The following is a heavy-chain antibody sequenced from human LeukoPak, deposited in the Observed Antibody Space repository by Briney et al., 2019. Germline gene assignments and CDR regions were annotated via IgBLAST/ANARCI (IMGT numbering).Heavy chain of an antibody. CDR1: GFTFSSYA. J-gene: IGHJ5*02. D-gene: IGHD3-10*01. CDR2: ISGSVGST. Sequence: PGGSLRLSCAASGFTFSSYAMSWVRQAPGKGLEWVSAISGSVGSTYYANSVKGRFTISRDNSKNTLYLQMNSLRAADTAVYYCARSTGSEPNWFAPWGQGTLVTVPS. V-gene: IGHV3-23*01. CDR3: ARSTGSEPNWFAP.